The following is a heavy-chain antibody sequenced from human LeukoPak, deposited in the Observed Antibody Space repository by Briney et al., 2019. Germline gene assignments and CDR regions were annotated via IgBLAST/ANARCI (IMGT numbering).Heavy chain of an antibody. CDR1: GYTFTGYY. V-gene: IGHV1-2*02. Sequence: ASVKVSCKASGYTFTGYYMHWVRQAPGQGLEWMGWINPKSGGTNYAQKFQGRVTMTRDTSISTAYMELSRLRSDDTAVYYCARVGDGYNSGGSFGYWGQGTLFTVSS. CDR2: INPKSGGT. D-gene: IGHD5-24*01. J-gene: IGHJ4*02. CDR3: ARVGDGYNSGGSFGY.